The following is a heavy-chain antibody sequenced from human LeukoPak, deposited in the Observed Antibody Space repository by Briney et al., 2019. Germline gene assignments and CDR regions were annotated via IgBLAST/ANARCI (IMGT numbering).Heavy chain of an antibody. CDR3: ARYWSYDSSGYYYSVIDI. Sequence: PSQTLSLTCTVSGGSISSGGYYWSWIRQHPGKGLEWIGYIYYSGSTNYNPSLESRVTISVDTSKNQFSLKLSSVTAADTAVYYCARYWSYDSSGYYYSVIDIWGQGTMVTVSS. D-gene: IGHD3-22*01. CDR1: GGSISSGGYY. CDR2: IYYSGST. V-gene: IGHV4-31*03. J-gene: IGHJ3*02.